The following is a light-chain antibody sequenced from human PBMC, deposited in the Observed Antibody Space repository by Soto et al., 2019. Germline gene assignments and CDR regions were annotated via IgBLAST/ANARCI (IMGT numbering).Light chain of an antibody. J-gene: IGLJ1*01. V-gene: IGLV2-14*01. Sequence: QSALTRAASVSGSPGQSITISCTGTSSDVGGYNYVSWYQQHPGKAPKLMIYDVSNRPSGVSNRFSGSKSGNTASLTISGLEAEDEADYYCSSYTSCSTLVFGTGTKLTVL. CDR2: DVS. CDR1: SSDVGGYNY. CDR3: SSYTSCSTLV.